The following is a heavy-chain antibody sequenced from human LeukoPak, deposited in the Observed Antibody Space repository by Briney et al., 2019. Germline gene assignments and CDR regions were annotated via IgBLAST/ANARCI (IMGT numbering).Heavy chain of an antibody. CDR2: IRSKTNSYAT. D-gene: IGHD2-2*01. J-gene: IGHJ4*02. V-gene: IGHV3-73*01. CDR1: GFTVSSNY. Sequence: GGSLRLSCAASGFTVSSNYMSWVRQASGKGLDWVGRIRSKTNSYATAYAASVKGRFTISRDDSKNTAYLQMNSLKTEDTGVYYCTSGGYCTSTSCYGVYWGQGTLVTVSS. CDR3: TSGGYCTSTSCYGVY.